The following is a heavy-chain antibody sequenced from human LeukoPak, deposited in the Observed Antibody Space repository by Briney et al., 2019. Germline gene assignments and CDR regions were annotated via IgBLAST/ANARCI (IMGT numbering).Heavy chain of an antibody. V-gene: IGHV4-39*02. J-gene: IGHJ4*02. CDR3: AKDVLIQVMGPIDY. Sequence: KSSETLSLTCTVSGDSISSGDYYWSWIRQPAGKGLEWIGGVYYTGTTYSNPSLKSRVTISVDTSKNQFSLRLSSVTAADTAVYYCAKDVLIQVMGPIDYWGQGTLVTVSS. CDR1: GDSISSGDYY. CDR2: VYYTGTT. D-gene: IGHD1-26*01.